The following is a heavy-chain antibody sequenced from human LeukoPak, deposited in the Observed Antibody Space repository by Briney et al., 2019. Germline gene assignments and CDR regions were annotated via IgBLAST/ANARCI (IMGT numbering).Heavy chain of an antibody. J-gene: IGHJ4*02. CDR1: GFTFSSYG. CDR2: ISYDGSNK. CDR3: AKDARPDYYDSSGYQDY. D-gene: IGHD3-22*01. V-gene: IGHV3-30*18. Sequence: GGSLRLSCAASGFTFSSYGMHWVRQAPGRGLEWVAVISYDGSNKYYADSVKGRFTISRDNSKNTLYLQMNSLRAEDTAVYYCAKDARPDYYDSSGYQDYWGQGTLVTVSS.